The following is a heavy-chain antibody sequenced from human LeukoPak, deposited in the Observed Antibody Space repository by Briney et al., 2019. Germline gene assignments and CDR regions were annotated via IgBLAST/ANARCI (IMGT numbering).Heavy chain of an antibody. J-gene: IGHJ4*02. D-gene: IGHD3-16*01. V-gene: IGHV1-2*06. CDR1: GYTFTGYY. CDR3: ASLNFKGREGPIMGGY. CDR2: INPNSGGT. Sequence: ASVKVSCKASGYTFTGYYMHWVRQAPGQGLEWVGRINPNSGGTNYAQKFQGRVTMTRDTSISTAYMELSRLRSDDTAVYYCASLNFKGREGPIMGGYWGQGTLVTVSS.